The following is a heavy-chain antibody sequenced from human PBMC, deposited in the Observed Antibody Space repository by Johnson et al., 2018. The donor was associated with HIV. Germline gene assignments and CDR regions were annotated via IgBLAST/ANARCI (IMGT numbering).Heavy chain of an antibody. CDR3: AKSPFTMVRGLAGDAFDI. D-gene: IGHD3-10*01. V-gene: IGHV3-30*02. CDR2: IRYDGSNK. Sequence: QVQLVESGGGVVQPGGSLRLSCAASGFTFSSYGMHWVRQAPGKGLEWVAFIRYDGSNKYYADSVTGRFTISRDNSKNTLYLKMNSLRAEDTVVYYGAKSPFTMVRGLAGDAFDIWGQGTMVTVSS. CDR1: GFTFSSYG. J-gene: IGHJ3*02.